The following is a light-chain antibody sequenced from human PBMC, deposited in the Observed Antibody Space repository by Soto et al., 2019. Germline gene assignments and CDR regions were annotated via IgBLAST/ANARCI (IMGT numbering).Light chain of an antibody. CDR2: DVR. V-gene: IGLV2-11*01. CDR3: CSYADRYSLYV. J-gene: IGLJ1*01. CDR1: SSDVGGYNY. Sequence: QSVLTQPRSVSGSPGQSVTISCTGTSSDVGGYNYVSWYQQHPGKDPKLMIYDVRKRPSGVPDRFAGSKSGNTASLTISGLQAEDESDYYCCSYADRYSLYVFGTGTNLTVL.